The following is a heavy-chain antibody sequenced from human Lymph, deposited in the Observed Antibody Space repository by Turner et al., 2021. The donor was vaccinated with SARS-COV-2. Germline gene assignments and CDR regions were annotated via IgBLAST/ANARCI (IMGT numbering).Heavy chain of an antibody. V-gene: IGHV3-48*02. J-gene: IGHJ6*02. CDR3: ARDRGGYGAYYYGMDV. D-gene: IGHD2-15*01. CDR1: GFTFSSYS. Sequence: EVQLVESGGGLVPPGGSLRLSCAASGFTFSSYSMNWVRQAPGKGLELVSYISISSSTIYYADSVKGRFTITIDNAKNSLYLQMNSLRDEDTAVYYCARDRGGYGAYYYGMDVWGQGTTVTVSS. CDR2: ISISSSTI.